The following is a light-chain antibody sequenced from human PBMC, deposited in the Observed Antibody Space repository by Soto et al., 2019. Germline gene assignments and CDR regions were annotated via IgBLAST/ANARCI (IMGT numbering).Light chain of an antibody. CDR2: AAS. V-gene: IGKV1-17*03. CDR3: LQQYSYPWT. Sequence: DIQMTQSPSAMSASVGDGVTFTCRASQDISNYLAWFQQKPGKVPKRLIYAASNLQSGVPSRFRGSGSGTEFTLTITTLQPEDFATYYCLQQYSYPWTFGQGTTVEIQ. CDR1: QDISNY. J-gene: IGKJ1*01.